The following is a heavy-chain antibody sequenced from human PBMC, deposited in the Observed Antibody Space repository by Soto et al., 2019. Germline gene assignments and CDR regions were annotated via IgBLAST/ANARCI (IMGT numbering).Heavy chain of an antibody. D-gene: IGHD3-3*01. J-gene: IGHJ6*02. V-gene: IGHV3-48*03. CDR2: ISSSGSTI. CDR1: GFTFSSYE. Sequence: GGSLRLSCAASGFTFSSYEMNWVRQAPGKGLEWVSYISSSGSTIYYADSVKGRFTISRDNAKNSLYLQMNSLRAEDTAVYYCARDLRPPFFGVVIAYGMDVWGQGTTVTVSS. CDR3: ARDLRPPFFGVVIAYGMDV.